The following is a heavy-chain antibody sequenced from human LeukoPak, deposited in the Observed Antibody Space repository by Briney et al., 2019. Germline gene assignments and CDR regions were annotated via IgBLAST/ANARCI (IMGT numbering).Heavy chain of an antibody. CDR1: SGSISSTSYY. D-gene: IGHD5/OR15-5a*01. CDR3: ARVSDSYYYYGMDV. Sequence: SETLSLTCTVSSGSISSTSYYWGWIRQPPGKGLEWIGYIYHSGSTYYNPSLKSRVTISVDRSKNQFSLKLSSVTAADTAVYYCARVSDSYYYYGMDVWGQGTTVTVSS. J-gene: IGHJ6*02. CDR2: IYHSGST. V-gene: IGHV4-30-2*01.